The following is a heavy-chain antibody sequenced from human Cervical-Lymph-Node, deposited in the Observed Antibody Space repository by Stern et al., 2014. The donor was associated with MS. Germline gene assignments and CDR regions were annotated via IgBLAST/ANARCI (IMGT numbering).Heavy chain of an antibody. Sequence: VQLVESGPGLVKPSETLSLSCTVSGGSIRTYYWSWIRQSPGTGLEWIGYIYNGETTYYNPSLKGRVTFSEDTSKRQLSLKLTSVTAADTAVYYCARGRRPRVDFEYWGPGTVVTVSP. J-gene: IGHJ4*02. V-gene: IGHV4-59*08. D-gene: IGHD3-3*01. CDR1: GGSIRTYY. CDR2: IYNGETT. CDR3: ARGRRPRVDFEY.